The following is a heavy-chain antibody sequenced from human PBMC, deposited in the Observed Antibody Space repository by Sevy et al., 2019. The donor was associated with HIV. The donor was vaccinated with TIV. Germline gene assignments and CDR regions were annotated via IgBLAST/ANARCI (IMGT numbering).Heavy chain of an antibody. Sequence: GGSLRLSCAASGFTFDDYAMHWVRQAPGKGLEWVSGISWNSGSIGYADSVKGRFTISRDNAKNSLYLQMNSLRAENTALYYCAKDKEQQQELFDYWGQGTLVTVSS. CDR2: ISWNSGSI. CDR1: GFTFDDYA. V-gene: IGHV3-9*01. J-gene: IGHJ4*02. D-gene: IGHD6-13*01. CDR3: AKDKEQQQELFDY.